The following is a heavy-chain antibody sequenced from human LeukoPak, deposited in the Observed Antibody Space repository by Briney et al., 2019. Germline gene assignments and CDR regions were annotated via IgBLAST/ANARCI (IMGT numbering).Heavy chain of an antibody. V-gene: IGHV4-59*01. CDR3: ARERLEYDFWSGYYKGLDV. J-gene: IGHJ6*04. CDR1: GGSISSYY. CDR2: IYYSGST. D-gene: IGHD3-3*01. Sequence: SETLSLTCTVSGGSISSYYWSWIRQPPGKGLEWIGYIYYSGSTNYNPSLKCRVTISVDTSKNQFSLKLSSVTAADTAVYYCARERLEYDFWSGYYKGLDVWGKGTTVTVSS.